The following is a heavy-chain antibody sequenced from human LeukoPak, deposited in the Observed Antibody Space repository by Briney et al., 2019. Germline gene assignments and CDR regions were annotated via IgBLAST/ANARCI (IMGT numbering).Heavy chain of an antibody. CDR2: IRSQIDGGTT. Sequence: GGSLRLSCAAPGFTATSRFTFTKAWMSWVRQAPGKGLEWVGRIRSQIDGGTTNYSAPVKGRFTISRDDSKNMLYLQMDSLKIEDTALYYCATDKQASPDYWGQGTLVTVSS. D-gene: IGHD6-13*01. V-gene: IGHV3-15*01. CDR3: ATDKQASPDY. J-gene: IGHJ4*02. CDR1: GFTATSRFTFTKAW.